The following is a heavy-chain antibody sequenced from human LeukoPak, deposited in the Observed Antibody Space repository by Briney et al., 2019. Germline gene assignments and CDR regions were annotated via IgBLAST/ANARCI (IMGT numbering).Heavy chain of an antibody. Sequence: GGSLRLSCAASGFTFSSYGMHWVRQAPGKGLEWVAFIRYDGSNKYYADSVKGRFTISRDNSKNTLYLQMNSLRAEDTAVYYCAKQDCGGDCYFVYYYYMDVWGKGTTVTVSS. V-gene: IGHV3-30*02. CDR3: AKQDCGGDCYFVYYYYMDV. CDR2: IRYDGSNK. D-gene: IGHD2-21*01. J-gene: IGHJ6*03. CDR1: GFTFSSYG.